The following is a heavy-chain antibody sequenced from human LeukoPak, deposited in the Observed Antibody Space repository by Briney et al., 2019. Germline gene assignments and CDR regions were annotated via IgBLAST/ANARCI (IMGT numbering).Heavy chain of an antibody. Sequence: SETLSLTCIVSGGSISSSDYYWGWIRQPPGKGLEWIGSIYYGGSTYYNPSLKSRVTISVDTSMNQFSLKLSFVTAADTAVYYCARHRIIRDIVTGDYFDYWGQGTLVTVSS. D-gene: IGHD3-9*01. V-gene: IGHV4-39*01. CDR3: ARHRIIRDIVTGDYFDY. CDR2: IYYGGST. J-gene: IGHJ4*02. CDR1: GGSISSSDYY.